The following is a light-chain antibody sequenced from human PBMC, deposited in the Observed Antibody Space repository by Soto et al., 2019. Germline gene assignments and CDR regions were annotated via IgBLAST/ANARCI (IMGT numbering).Light chain of an antibody. J-gene: IGKJ1*01. Sequence: DIVMTQSPDFLAVSLGERATITCKSSQNVLYRSSNKSYLAWYQQKPGQPPKLLIYWASTRESGVPDRFSGSGSGTDFTLTISSLQAEDVAVYYCQQYYSTPTWTFGQGTKVEIK. CDR1: QNVLYRSSNKSY. CDR3: QQYYSTPTWT. V-gene: IGKV4-1*01. CDR2: WAS.